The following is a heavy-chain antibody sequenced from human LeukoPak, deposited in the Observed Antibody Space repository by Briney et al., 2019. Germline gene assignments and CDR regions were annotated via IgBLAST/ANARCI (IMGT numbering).Heavy chain of an antibody. CDR3: VRDAGGY. Sequence: GGSLRLSCAASGFTFSSYWMSWVRQAPGKGLEWVANIKQDGSEKYYVDSVKGQFTISRGNSKNTLYLQMNSLRTEDTGVYFCVRDAGGYWGQGTLVTVSS. CDR2: IKQDGSEK. V-gene: IGHV3-7*01. D-gene: IGHD1-14*01. J-gene: IGHJ4*02. CDR1: GFTFSSYW.